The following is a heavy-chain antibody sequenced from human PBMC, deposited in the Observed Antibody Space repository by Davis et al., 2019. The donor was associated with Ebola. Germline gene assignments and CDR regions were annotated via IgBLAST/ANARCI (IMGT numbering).Heavy chain of an antibody. CDR1: GGSISSYY. D-gene: IGHD4-17*01. V-gene: IGHV4-59*01. J-gene: IGHJ5*01. Sequence: MPGGPLRLSCTVPGGSISSYYWSWIRQPPGKGLEWFGHIYYSGSTNYNPSLKSRVTIPVDTSKNQFSLKLSSVTAADTAVYYCARDHFGDYGWFDPWGQGTLVTVSS. CDR2: IYYSGST. CDR3: ARDHFGDYGWFDP.